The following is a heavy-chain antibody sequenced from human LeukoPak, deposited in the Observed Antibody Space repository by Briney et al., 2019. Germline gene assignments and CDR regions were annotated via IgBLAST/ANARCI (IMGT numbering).Heavy chain of an antibody. V-gene: IGHV4-39*07. CDR2: IYYSGST. Sequence: SETLSLTCTVSGGSVSSNSYFWGWIRQPPGEGLEWIGSIYYSGSTYYNPSLKSRVTISVDTSNNQVSLKLSSVTAADTAVYYCARSTRSWFDPWGQGTLVTVSS. CDR1: GGSVSSNSYF. J-gene: IGHJ5*02. D-gene: IGHD3-10*01. CDR3: ARSTRSWFDP.